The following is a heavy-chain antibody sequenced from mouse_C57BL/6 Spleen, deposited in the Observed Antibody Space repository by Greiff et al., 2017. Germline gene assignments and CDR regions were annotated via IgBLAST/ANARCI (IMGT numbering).Heavy chain of an antibody. J-gene: IGHJ4*01. CDR1: GYTFTSYW. V-gene: IGHV1-64*01. CDR2: IHPNSGST. CDR3: ARIGHYAMDY. Sequence: QVQLQQPGAELVKPGASVKLSCKASGYTFTSYWMHWVKPRPGQGLEWIGMIHPNSGSTNYNEKFKSKATLTVDKSSSTAYMQLSSLTSEDSAVYYCARIGHYAMDYWGQGTSVTVSS.